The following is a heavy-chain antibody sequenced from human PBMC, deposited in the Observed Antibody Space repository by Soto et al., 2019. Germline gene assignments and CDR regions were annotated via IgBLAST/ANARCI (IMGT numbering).Heavy chain of an antibody. D-gene: IGHD3-22*01. J-gene: IGHJ3*01. CDR3: AKTRLYDNNDYHRDGFDV. V-gene: IGHV3-23*01. CDR1: GFRFWTYS. Sequence: EVKLLESGGGLVQPGESLRLSCAASGFRFWTYSMRWVRQAPGKGLEWVSGISGDSSATSYADSLKGRFTVSRDNSKYTLFLQMNTLRGEDTAVYYCAKTRLYDNNDYHRDGFDVWGPGTAVTVS. CDR2: ISGDSSAT.